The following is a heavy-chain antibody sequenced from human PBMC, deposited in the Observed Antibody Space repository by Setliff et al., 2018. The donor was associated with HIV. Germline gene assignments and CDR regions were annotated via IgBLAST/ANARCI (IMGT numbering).Heavy chain of an antibody. D-gene: IGHD3-16*01. CDR2: ISPGGSFM. Sequence: GSLRLSCAASGFDFTSYTMTWVRQAPGKGLEWVASISPGGSFMYYGDSIQGRFTISRDNAKNSVYLQMHSLRVEDTAVYYCAAVPWGHSSLIIDHWGQGTPVTVSS. CDR1: GFDFTSYT. J-gene: IGHJ4*02. V-gene: IGHV3-21*01. CDR3: AAVPWGHSSLIIDH.